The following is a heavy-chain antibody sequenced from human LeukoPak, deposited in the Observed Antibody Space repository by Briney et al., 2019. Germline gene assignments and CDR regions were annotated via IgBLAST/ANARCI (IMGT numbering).Heavy chain of an antibody. V-gene: IGHV1-18*01. Sequence: ASVKVSCKASGYTFTCYGSSWLRQAPGQGIEWMGWITAYNGNTNYAQKLQGRVTMTTDTSTSTAYMELRSLRSDDTAVYSCARDLDCSGGSCYSGGSFWYWGQGTLVTVSS. CDR2: ITAYNGNT. D-gene: IGHD2-15*01. J-gene: IGHJ4*02. CDR3: ARDLDCSGGSCYSGGSFWY. CDR1: GYTFTCYG.